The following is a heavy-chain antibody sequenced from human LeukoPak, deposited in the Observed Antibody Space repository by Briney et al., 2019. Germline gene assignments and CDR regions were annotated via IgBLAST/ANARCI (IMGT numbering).Heavy chain of an antibody. V-gene: IGHV4-31*03. CDR2: IYYSGST. CDR1: GGSISSGGYY. Sequence: PSQTLSLTYTVSGGSISSGGYYWSWIRQHPGKGLEWIGYIYYSGSTYYNPSLKSRVTISVDTSKNQFSLKLSSVTAADTAVYYCTRAGYDSSGYYYYSFDYWGQGTLVTVSS. CDR3: TRAGYDSSGYYYYSFDY. D-gene: IGHD3-22*01. J-gene: IGHJ4*02.